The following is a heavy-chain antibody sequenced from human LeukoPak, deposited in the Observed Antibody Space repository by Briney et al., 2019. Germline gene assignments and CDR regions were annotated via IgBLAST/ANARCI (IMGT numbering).Heavy chain of an antibody. CDR3: ARHRLRRIVVVVAATRAFDI. CDR1: GGSFSGYY. V-gene: IGHV4-34*01. J-gene: IGHJ3*02. Sequence: PSETLSLTCAVYGGSFSGYYWSWIRQPPGKGLEWIGEINHSGSTNYNPSLKSRVTISVDTSKNQFSLKLGSVTAADTAVYYCARHRLRRIVVVVAATRAFDIWGQGTMVTVSS. CDR2: INHSGST. D-gene: IGHD2-15*01.